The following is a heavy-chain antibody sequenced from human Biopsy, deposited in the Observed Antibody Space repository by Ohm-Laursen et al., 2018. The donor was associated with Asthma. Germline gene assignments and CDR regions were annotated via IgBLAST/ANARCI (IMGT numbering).Heavy chain of an antibody. CDR1: GGTFNTYV. D-gene: IGHD2-2*01. J-gene: IGHJ4*02. V-gene: IGHV1-69*01. CDR2: INSVFGTT. Sequence: SSVKVSCKSPGGTFNTYVIGWVRQAPGQGLEWTGGINSVFGTTTYPQKFQDRVTITADDSTSTVYMELSSLRSEDTAVYYCARKAGSCISRTCYSLDFWGQGTLVTVSS. CDR3: ARKAGSCISRTCYSLDF.